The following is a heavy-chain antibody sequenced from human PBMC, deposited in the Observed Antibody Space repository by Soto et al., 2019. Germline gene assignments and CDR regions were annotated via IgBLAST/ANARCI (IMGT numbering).Heavy chain of an antibody. V-gene: IGHV4-4*07. CDR2: IYTSGST. CDR3: ARVRVLEWLSRPYYYYGMDV. Sequence: SETLSLTCTVSGGSISSYYWSWIRQPAGKGLEWIGRIYTSGSTNYNPSLKSRVTISVDTSKNQFSLKLSSVTAADTAVYYCARVRVLEWLSRPYYYYGMDVWGQGTTVTVSS. CDR1: GGSISSYY. D-gene: IGHD3-3*01. J-gene: IGHJ6*02.